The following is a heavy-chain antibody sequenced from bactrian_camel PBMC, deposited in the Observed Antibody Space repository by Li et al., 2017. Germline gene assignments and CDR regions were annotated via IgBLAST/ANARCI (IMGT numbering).Heavy chain of an antibody. D-gene: IGHD6*01. J-gene: IGHJ4*01. CDR3: AEGRGSRGEHCYSLNY. CDR2: ISPAGGMI. V-gene: IGHV3S54*01. CDR1: GNSFSAFC. Sequence: VQLVESGGGSVQAGGSRRLSCSVSGNSFSAFCMGWFRQAPGKEREGVAYISPAGGMIWYAAAVKGRFTISQDNAKNTVYLQMNNLQPEDTATYYCAEGRGSRGEHCYSLNYWGQGTQVTVS.